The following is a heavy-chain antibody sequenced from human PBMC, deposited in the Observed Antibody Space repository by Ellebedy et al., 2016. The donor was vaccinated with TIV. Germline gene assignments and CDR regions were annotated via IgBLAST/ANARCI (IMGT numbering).Heavy chain of an antibody. D-gene: IGHD3-16*02. J-gene: IGHJ4*02. V-gene: IGHV3-30*03. CDR1: GFTFSSYG. Sequence: GESLKISCAASGFTFSSYGMHWVRQAPGKGLEWVAVISYDGSNKYYADSVKGRFTISRDNSKNTLYLQMNSLRAEDTAVYYCARGQVILLLDYWGQGTLVTVSS. CDR3: ARGQVILLLDY. CDR2: ISYDGSNK.